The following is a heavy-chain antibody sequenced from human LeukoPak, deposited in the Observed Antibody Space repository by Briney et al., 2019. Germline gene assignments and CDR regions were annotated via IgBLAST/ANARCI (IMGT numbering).Heavy chain of an antibody. CDR3: ARGLSLGASYGYTLYDAFDI. V-gene: IGHV7-4-1*02. CDR1: GYTFTSYA. D-gene: IGHD6-13*01. CDR2: INTNTGNP. J-gene: IGHJ3*02. Sequence: ASVKVSCKASGYTFTSYAMNWVRQAPGQGLEWMGWINTNTGNPTYAQGFTGRFVFSLDTSVSTAYLQISSLKAEDTAVYYCARGLSLGASYGYTLYDAFDIWGQGTMVTVSS.